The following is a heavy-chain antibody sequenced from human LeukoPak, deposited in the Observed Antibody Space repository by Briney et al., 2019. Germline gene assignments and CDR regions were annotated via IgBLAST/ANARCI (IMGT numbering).Heavy chain of an antibody. CDR2: IWNDGSIE. CDR3: ARPTDGPGCYLIDY. Sequence: PGGSLRLSCAASGFTFSRHGMHWVRQAPGKGLEWVAVIWNDGSIEYYANSVKGRFAISRDNSKNTLYLQMNSLRAEDTAVYYCARPTDGPGCYLIDYWGQGTLVTVSS. V-gene: IGHV3-33*01. J-gene: IGHJ4*02. D-gene: IGHD3-10*01. CDR1: GFTFSRHG.